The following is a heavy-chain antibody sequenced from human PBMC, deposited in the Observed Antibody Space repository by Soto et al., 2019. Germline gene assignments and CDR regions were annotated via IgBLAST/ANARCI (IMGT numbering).Heavy chain of an antibody. V-gene: IGHV4-30-4*01. J-gene: IGHJ4*02. Sequence: QVQLQESGPGLVKPSQTLSLTCTVSGGSISSGDYYWSWIRQPPGKGLEWIGYIYYSGSTYYNPSLKSRVTRSVDTSKNQFSLKLSSVTAADTAVYYCAREVGTVVKTLDYWGQGTLVTVSS. CDR1: GGSISSGDYY. D-gene: IGHD2-15*01. CDR3: AREVGTVVKTLDY. CDR2: IYYSGST.